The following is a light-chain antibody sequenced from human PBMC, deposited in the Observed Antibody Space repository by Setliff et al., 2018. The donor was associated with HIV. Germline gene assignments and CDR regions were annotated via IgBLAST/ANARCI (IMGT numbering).Light chain of an antibody. CDR2: SNN. CDR3: NSYTSTNTYV. V-gene: IGLV1-44*01. J-gene: IGLJ1*01. Sequence: QSVLTQPPSASGTPGQRVTISCSGSSSNIGRNTVNWYQQLPGTAPKLLIYSNNQRPSGVPDRFSGSKSGTSASLAISGLQSEDEADYYCNSYTSTNTYVFGTGTKVTVL. CDR1: SSNIGRNT.